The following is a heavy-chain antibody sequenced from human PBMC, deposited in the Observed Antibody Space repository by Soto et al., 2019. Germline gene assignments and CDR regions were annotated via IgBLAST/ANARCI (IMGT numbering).Heavy chain of an antibody. Sequence: EVQLVESGGGLVKPGESLRLSCAASGFTFTNAWMGWVRQAPGKGLEWVGRVKSKSDGETTDYAAPVKGRFTISRDDSTNTLYLQMNSLNAEDTAVYYCSTDRRIASSDYWGQGTLVTVSS. CDR3: STDRRIASSDY. CDR2: VKSKSDGETT. D-gene: IGHD2-21*01. CDR1: GFTFTNAW. V-gene: IGHV3-15*01. J-gene: IGHJ4*02.